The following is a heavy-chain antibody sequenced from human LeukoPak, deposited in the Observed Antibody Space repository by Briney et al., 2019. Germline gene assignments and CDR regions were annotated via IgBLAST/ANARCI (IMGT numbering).Heavy chain of an antibody. CDR1: GYTFINNA. CDR2: MNPNSGNT. J-gene: IGHJ4*02. Sequence: ASVTVSCKTSGYTFINNAINWVRQATGQGLEWMGWMNPNSGNTGYAQKFQGRVTITRNTSISTAYMELSSLRSEDTAVYYCARASYSSSWRHFDYWGQGTLVTVSS. CDR3: ARASYSSSWRHFDY. D-gene: IGHD6-13*01. V-gene: IGHV1-8*01.